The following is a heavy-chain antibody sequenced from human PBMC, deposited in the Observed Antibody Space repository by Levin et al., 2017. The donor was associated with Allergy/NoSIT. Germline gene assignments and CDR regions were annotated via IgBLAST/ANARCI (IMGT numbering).Heavy chain of an antibody. Sequence: GESLKISCAASGFTFSSYGMHWVRQAPGKGLEWVAVISYDGSNKYYADSVKGRFTISRDNSKNTLYLQMNSLRAEDTAVYYCAKGGPSWGQWLVHAFDIWGQGTMVTVSS. D-gene: IGHD6-19*01. CDR3: AKGGPSWGQWLVHAFDI. CDR1: GFTFSSYG. CDR2: ISYDGSNK. V-gene: IGHV3-30*18. J-gene: IGHJ3*02.